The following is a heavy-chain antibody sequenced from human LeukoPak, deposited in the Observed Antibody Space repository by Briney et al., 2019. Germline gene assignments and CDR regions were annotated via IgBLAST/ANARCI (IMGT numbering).Heavy chain of an antibody. J-gene: IGHJ5*02. V-gene: IGHV3-23*01. CDR1: GFTFSSYA. D-gene: IGHD2-2*01. CDR3: AKSTLPAAMPRWFDP. Sequence: GWALRLSCAASGFTFSSYAMSGVGQAPAKGLAWVSGIRGCGGSTYYAHYVKGRFTISRDNSKNTLYLQMNSLRAEDTAVYYCAKSTLPAAMPRWFDPWGQGTLVTVSS. CDR2: IRGCGGST.